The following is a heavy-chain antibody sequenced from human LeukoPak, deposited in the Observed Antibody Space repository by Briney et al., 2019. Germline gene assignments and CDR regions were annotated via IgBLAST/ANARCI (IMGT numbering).Heavy chain of an antibody. CDR3: ASRYDPSYYDSSGYYF. J-gene: IGHJ4*02. CDR1: GVSFSGYY. V-gene: IGHV4-34*01. D-gene: IGHD3-22*01. CDR2: INHSGST. Sequence: SETLSLTCAAYGVSFSGYYWSWIRQPPGKGLEWIGEINHSGSTNYNPSLKSRVTISVDTSKNQFSLKLSSVTAADTAVYYCASRYDPSYYDSSGYYFLGQGTLVTVSS.